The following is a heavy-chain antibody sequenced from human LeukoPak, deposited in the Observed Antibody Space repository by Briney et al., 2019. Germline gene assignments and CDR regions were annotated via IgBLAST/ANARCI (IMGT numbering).Heavy chain of an antibody. CDR2: INSDGSST. CDR3: TKSTHMYSSNSFDY. J-gene: IGHJ4*02. Sequence: PGGSLRLSCAASGFTFSSYWMHWVRQAPGKGLVWVSHINSDGSSTRYADSVKGRFTISRDNAKNTLYLQMNSLRAEDTALYFCTKSTHMYSSNSFDYWGQGTLVTVSS. D-gene: IGHD6-13*01. V-gene: IGHV3-74*01. CDR1: GFTFSSYW.